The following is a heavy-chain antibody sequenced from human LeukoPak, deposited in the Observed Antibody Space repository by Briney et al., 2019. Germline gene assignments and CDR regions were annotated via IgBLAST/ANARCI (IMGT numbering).Heavy chain of an antibody. J-gene: IGHJ4*02. D-gene: IGHD5-18*01. CDR2: INPNSGGT. Sequence: ASVKVSCKASGYTFTGYYMHWVRQAPGQGLEWMGWINPNSGGTNYAQKFQGRVTMTRDTSISPAYMELSRLRSDVTAVYYCARVRRRSDTYFACWGQGTLVTVSS. CDR3: ARVRRRSDTYFAC. V-gene: IGHV1-2*02. CDR1: GYTFTGYY.